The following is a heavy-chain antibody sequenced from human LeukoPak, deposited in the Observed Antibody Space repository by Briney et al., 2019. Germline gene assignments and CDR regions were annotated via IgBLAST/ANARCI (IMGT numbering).Heavy chain of an antibody. CDR3: ATYSSGRRGYYLDS. Sequence: QPGGSLRLSCAASGFTVSSNYMSWVRQVPGKGLEWVAISYSGNTTYCADSVRGRFTISRDKSKNRLHLQMNSLRAEDTAVYYCATYSSGRRGYYLDSWGQGTLVTVSS. J-gene: IGHJ4*02. CDR2: SYSGNTT. CDR1: GFTVSSNY. V-gene: IGHV3-66*01. D-gene: IGHD6-19*01.